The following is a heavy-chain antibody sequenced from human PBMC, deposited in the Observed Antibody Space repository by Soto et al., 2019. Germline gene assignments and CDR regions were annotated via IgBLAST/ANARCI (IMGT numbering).Heavy chain of an antibody. V-gene: IGHV1-69*08. CDR3: AREGGPEDYENLTGYNMGYYYGMDV. Sequence: VQLVQSGAEVKKPGSSVKVSCKASGGTLSSSTISWVRQAPGEGLEWMGRIIPILGVANYAKKFQGRVTITTDKSTSTAYMELISLRSEDTAVYYRAREGGPEDYENLTGYNMGYYYGMDVWVQGTTVTVSS. J-gene: IGHJ6*02. CDR1: GGTLSSST. D-gene: IGHD3-9*01. CDR2: IIPILGVA.